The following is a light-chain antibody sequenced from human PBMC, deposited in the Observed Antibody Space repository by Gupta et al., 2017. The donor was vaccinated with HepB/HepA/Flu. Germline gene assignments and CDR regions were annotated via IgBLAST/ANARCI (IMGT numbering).Light chain of an antibody. J-gene: IGLJ1*01. CDR1: TPNIGSNT. CDR3: AAWDDSLNGPNYV. Sequence: QSVLTQPPSASGTPGQRFTISCSGSTPNIGSNTVNWYQQLPGTAPKLLIYSNNQRPSGVPDRFSGSKSGTSASLAISGLQSEDEADYYCAAWDDSLNGPNYVFGTGTKVTVL. CDR2: SNN. V-gene: IGLV1-44*01.